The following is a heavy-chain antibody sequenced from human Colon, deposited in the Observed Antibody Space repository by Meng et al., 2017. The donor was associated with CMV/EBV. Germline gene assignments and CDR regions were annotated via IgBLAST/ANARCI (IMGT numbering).Heavy chain of an antibody. CDR3: ARIVDDYGDYDWV. V-gene: IGHV4-4*02. J-gene: IGHJ4*02. CDR1: GGSISSTNW. Sequence: SETLSLTCAVSGGSISSTNWWRCVRQSPGKGLEWIGEIFHSGSANINASLKSRVAMSIDKSKKQFSLKLNSVTAADTAMYYCARIVDDYGDYDWVWGQGILVTVSS. D-gene: IGHD4-17*01. CDR2: IFHSGSA.